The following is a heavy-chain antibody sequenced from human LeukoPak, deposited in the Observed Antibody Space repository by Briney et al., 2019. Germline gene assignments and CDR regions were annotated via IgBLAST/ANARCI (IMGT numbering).Heavy chain of an antibody. CDR1: GFTFSSSA. CDR2: ISYDGSNK. J-gene: IGHJ4*02. D-gene: IGHD1-20*01. V-gene: IGHV3-30-3*01. Sequence: GGSLRLSCAASGFTFSSSAMHWVRQAPGKGLEWVAVISYDGSNKYYADSVKGRFTISRDNSKNTLYLQMNSLRAEDTAVYYCVPLNWNPPGDFDRWGQGTLVTVSS. CDR3: VPLNWNPPGDFDR.